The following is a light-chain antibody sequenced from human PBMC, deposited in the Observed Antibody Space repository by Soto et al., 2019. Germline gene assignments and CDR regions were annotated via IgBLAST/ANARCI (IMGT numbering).Light chain of an antibody. V-gene: IGLV2-14*03. CDR3: SSFASSNTVV. J-gene: IGLJ3*02. CDR1: SSDIGGYNF. CDR2: DVS. Sequence: QSALTKPSSVSGSPGQSITISCTGTSSDIGGYNFVSWYQQRPGKAPKLMIYDVSSRPSGVSNRFSASKSGITASLTISGLQAEDEADYYCSSFASSNTVVFGAGTKLTVL.